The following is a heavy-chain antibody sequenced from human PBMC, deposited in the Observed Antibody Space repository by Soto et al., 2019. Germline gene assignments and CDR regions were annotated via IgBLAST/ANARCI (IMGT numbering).Heavy chain of an antibody. D-gene: IGHD1-26*01. Sequence: VGSLRLSCAASGFIFEDFGMSWVRQAPGKGLEWISSISGSGFKKYYADSVKGRFTISRDNSKSTVYLELNNLSAEDTAVYHCAKNQGVELVPLATVDWFDPWGQGSVVTVSS. CDR3: AKNQGVELVPLATVDWFDP. CDR2: ISGSGFKK. CDR1: GFIFEDFG. J-gene: IGHJ5*02. V-gene: IGHV3-23*01.